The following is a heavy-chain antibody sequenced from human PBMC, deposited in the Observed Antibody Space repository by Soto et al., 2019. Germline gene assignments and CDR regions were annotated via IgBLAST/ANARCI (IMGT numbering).Heavy chain of an antibody. D-gene: IGHD3-16*01. J-gene: IGHJ4*02. V-gene: IGHV3-30*18. CDR1: GFTFSSFG. CDR2: ISGDGNNE. Sequence: QVQLVESGGGVVQPGKSLRLSCAASGFTFSSFGMHWVRQAPGKGLERVAVISGDGNNEYYADSVKGRFTISRDNSKNSLYLQMNSLRAEDTAVYYCAKCRTISCYGWGVDYWGQGTLVTVSS. CDR3: AKCRTISCYGWGVDY.